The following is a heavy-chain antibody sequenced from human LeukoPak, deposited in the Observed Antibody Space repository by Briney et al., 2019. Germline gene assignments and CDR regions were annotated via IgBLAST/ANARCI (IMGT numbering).Heavy chain of an antibody. CDR3: ARNHDPSYSSSLPYYFDY. D-gene: IGHD6-13*01. CDR1: GFTFSSYW. J-gene: IGHJ4*02. V-gene: IGHV3-7*04. Sequence: GGSLRLSCAASGFTFSSYWMSWVRQTPGKGLECLVNIKQDGSEKYYVDSVKGRFTISRDNAKNSLYLQMNSLRAEDTAVYYCARNHDPSYSSSLPYYFDYWGQGTLVTVSS. CDR2: IKQDGSEK.